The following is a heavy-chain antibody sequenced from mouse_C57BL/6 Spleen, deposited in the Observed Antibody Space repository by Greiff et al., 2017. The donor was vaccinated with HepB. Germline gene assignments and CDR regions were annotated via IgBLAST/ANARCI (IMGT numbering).Heavy chain of an antibody. Sequence: EVQVVESGEGLVKPGGSLKLSCAASGFTFSSYAMSWVRQTPEKRLEWVAYISSGGDYIYYADTVKGRFTISRDNARNTLYLQMSSLKSEDTAMYYCTRDGGYYVHAMDYWGQGTSVTVSS. CDR3: TRDGGYYVHAMDY. CDR2: ISSGGDYI. D-gene: IGHD2-3*01. J-gene: IGHJ4*01. V-gene: IGHV5-9-1*02. CDR1: GFTFSSYA.